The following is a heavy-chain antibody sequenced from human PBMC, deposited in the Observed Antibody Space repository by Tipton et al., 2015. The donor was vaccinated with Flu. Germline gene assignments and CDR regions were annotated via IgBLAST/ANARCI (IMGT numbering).Heavy chain of an antibody. CDR1: GLTFDNYA. J-gene: IGHJ4*02. CDR2: ISGGGGST. Sequence: SLRLSCAASGLTFDNYAMTWVRQAPGKRLEWVSAISGGGGSTFYADSVKGRFTISRDNSKNTLYLQMNSLRAEDTAVYYCAKDQEVVTGAPFDFWGQGTLVTVSS. V-gene: IGHV3-23*01. D-gene: IGHD4-23*01. CDR3: AKDQEVVTGAPFDF.